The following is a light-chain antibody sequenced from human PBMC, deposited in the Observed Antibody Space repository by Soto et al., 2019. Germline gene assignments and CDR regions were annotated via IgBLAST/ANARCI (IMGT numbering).Light chain of an antibody. Sequence: ERVITQSPVTLSVSPGERATLSCRASQTVSSDLALYQQKPGQAPRLLIYGASTRATGIPARFSGSGSGTEFTLTISSLQSEDFAVYYCQQYNNWPRTFGQGTKVDIK. CDR1: QTVSSD. CDR3: QQYNNWPRT. J-gene: IGKJ1*01. V-gene: IGKV3-15*01. CDR2: GAS.